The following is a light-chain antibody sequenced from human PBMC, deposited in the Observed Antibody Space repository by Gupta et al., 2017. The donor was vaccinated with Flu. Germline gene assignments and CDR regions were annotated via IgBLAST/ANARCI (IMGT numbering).Light chain of an antibody. Sequence: SYVLTQPPSVSVAPGQTARTTCGGNNIGSKSVHWYQQKPGQAPVLVVYDDSDRPSGIPERFSGSNSGNTATLTISRVEAGDEADYYCQVWDSSSDHPEVFGGGTKLTVL. J-gene: IGLJ2*01. V-gene: IGLV3-21*02. CDR2: DDS. CDR3: QVWDSSSDHPEV. CDR1: NIGSKS.